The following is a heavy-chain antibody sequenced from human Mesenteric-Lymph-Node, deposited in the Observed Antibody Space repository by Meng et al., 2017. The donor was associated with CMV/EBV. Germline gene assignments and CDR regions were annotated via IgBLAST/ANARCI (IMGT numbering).Heavy chain of an antibody. V-gene: IGHV3-7*01. CDR1: GFTFSSYW. D-gene: IGHD2-2*01. CDR3: ARDEYCSSTSCYFIGGAFDI. J-gene: IGHJ3*02. Sequence: GESLKISCAASGFTFSSYWMSWVRQAPGKGLEWVANIKQDGSEKYYVDSVKGRFTISRDNAKNSLYLQMNSLRAEDTAVYYCARDEYCSSTSCYFIGGAFDIWGQGTMVTVSS. CDR2: IKQDGSEK.